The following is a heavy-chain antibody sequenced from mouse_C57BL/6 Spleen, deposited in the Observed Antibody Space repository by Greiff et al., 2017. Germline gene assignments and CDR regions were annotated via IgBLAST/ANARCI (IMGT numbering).Heavy chain of an antibody. CDR2: INYDGSST. CDR1: GFTFSDYY. CDR3: ARDYDYPWYFDV. V-gene: IGHV5-16*01. D-gene: IGHD2-4*01. J-gene: IGHJ1*03. Sequence: EVQLVESEGGLVQPGSPMKLSCTASGFTFSDYYMAWVRQVPEKGLEWVANINYDGSSTYYLDSLKSRFIISRDNAKNILYLQMSSLKSEDTATYYCARDYDYPWYFDVWGTGTTVTVSS.